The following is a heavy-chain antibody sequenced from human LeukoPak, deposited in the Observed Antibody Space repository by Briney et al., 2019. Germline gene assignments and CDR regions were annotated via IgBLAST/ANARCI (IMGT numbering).Heavy chain of an antibody. CDR3: ARDNSVEDTAWWFDP. D-gene: IGHD4-23*01. J-gene: IGHJ5*02. V-gene: IGHV1-46*01. CDR2: INPSGGST. Sequence: ASVKVSCKASGYTFTSYYMHWVRQAPGQGLERMGIINPSGGSTSYAQKFQGRVTMTRDMSTSTDYMELSSLRSEDTAVYYCARDNSVEDTAWWFDPWGQGTLVTVSS. CDR1: GYTFTSYY.